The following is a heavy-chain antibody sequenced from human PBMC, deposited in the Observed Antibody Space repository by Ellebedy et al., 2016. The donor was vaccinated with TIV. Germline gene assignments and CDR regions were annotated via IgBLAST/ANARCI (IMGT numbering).Heavy chain of an antibody. CDR1: GITFSHYG. D-gene: IGHD1-1*01. V-gene: IGHV3-30*18. Sequence: PGGSLRLSCATSGITFSHYGMQWVRQAPGEGLEWVAVIAHDGSVIHYADSVKGRFTISRDNSKNTLSLQMYSLRPEDTAVYYCAKERDPLASTSFDSWGQGNLVTVSS. CDR3: AKERDPLASTSFDS. CDR2: IAHDGSVI. J-gene: IGHJ4*02.